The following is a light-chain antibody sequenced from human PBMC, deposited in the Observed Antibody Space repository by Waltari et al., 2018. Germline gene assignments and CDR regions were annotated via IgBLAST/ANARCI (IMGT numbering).Light chain of an antibody. CDR3: YSTDSSGNHWV. J-gene: IGLJ3*02. V-gene: IGLV3-10*01. Sequence: SYELTQPPSVSVSPGQTARITCSGDALPKKYAYWYQQKSGQAPVLGIYEDSKRPSGIPGRFHGSSSGKMATLTISGAQVEDEADYYCYSTDSSGNHWVFGGGTKLTVL. CDR2: EDS. CDR1: ALPKKY.